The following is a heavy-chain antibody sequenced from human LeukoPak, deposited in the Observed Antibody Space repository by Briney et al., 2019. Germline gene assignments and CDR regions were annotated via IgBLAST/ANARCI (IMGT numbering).Heavy chain of an antibody. CDR3: ASSLGPHYFDY. Sequence: PSETLSLTCTVSGGSISSYYWGWIRQPPGKGLEWIGSIYYSGSTYYNPSLKSRVTISVDTSKNQSSLKLSSVTAADTAVYYCASSLGPHYFDYWGQGTLVTVSS. CDR2: IYYSGST. V-gene: IGHV4-39*01. D-gene: IGHD3-3*01. CDR1: GGSISSYY. J-gene: IGHJ4*02.